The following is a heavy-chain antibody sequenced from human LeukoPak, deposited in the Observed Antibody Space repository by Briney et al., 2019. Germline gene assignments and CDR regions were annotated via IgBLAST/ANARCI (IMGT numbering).Heavy chain of an antibody. J-gene: IGHJ6*03. CDR1: GGSISSSSYY. Sequence: SETLSLTCTVSGGSISSSSYYWGWIRQPPGKGLEWIGSIYYSGSTYYNPSLKSRVTISVDTSKNQFSLKLSSVTAADTAVYYCARHYGSGGLFLYYYYYYMDVWGKGTTVTISS. CDR2: IYYSGST. CDR3: ARHYGSGGLFLYYYYYYMDV. D-gene: IGHD3-10*01. V-gene: IGHV4-39*01.